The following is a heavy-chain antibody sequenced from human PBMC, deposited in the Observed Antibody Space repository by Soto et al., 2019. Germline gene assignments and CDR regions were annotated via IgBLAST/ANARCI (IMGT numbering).Heavy chain of an antibody. J-gene: IGHJ4*02. V-gene: IGHV3-23*01. CDR1: GFTFNNYA. CDR3: AKDRLAGNFDY. Sequence: GGSLRLSCAASGFTFNNYAMNWVRQAPGKGLEWVATISATGGSTYYADSVKGRFTISRDNSKNTLYLQMNGLRVEDTAVYYCAKDRLAGNFDYWGQVIQVTVSS. CDR2: ISATGGST.